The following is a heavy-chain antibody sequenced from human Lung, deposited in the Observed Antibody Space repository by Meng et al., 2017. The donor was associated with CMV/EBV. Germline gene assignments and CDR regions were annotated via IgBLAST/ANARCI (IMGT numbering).Heavy chain of an antibody. CDR1: GYTFGSYG. CDR3: ASGTPGRSYCDY. V-gene: IGHV1-18*01. Sequence: QFHLRQSGPEGKKPGASVRVSCKASGYTFGSYGICWVRQAPGQGLEWMGWFVNYVDTYPAPKFQGRVTMTTDTHTNTAFMELRSLTSDDTAVYYCASGTPGRSYCDYWGQGTLVTVSS. D-gene: IGHD2-15*01. J-gene: IGHJ4*02. CDR2: FVNYVDT.